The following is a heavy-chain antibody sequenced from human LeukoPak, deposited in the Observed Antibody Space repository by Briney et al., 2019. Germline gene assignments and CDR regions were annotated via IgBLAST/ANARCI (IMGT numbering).Heavy chain of an antibody. CDR2: ISSGGST. V-gene: IGHV4-39*01. CDR1: GGSISSSGYY. J-gene: IGHJ4*02. CDR3: ARRSYDGSGYYYVDY. D-gene: IGHD3-22*01. Sequence: SETLSLTCTVSGGSISSSGYYWGWIRQPPGTGLEWIGSISSGGSTHYIPSLKGRVTISVDTPKNQFSLKLSSVTAADTAVYYCARRSYDGSGYYYVDYWGQGTLVTVSS.